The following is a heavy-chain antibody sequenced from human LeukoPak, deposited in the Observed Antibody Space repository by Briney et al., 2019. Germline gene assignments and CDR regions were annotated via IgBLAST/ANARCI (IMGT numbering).Heavy chain of an antibody. D-gene: IGHD6-19*01. Sequence: SETLSLTCTVSGGSIRSPSYYWGWIRQPPGKGLEWIGSIYYSGSTYYNPSLKTRVTISVDTSKNQFSLKLSSVTAADTAVYYFARHEQWLGSLDPWGQGTLVTVSS. J-gene: IGHJ5*02. CDR3: ARHEQWLGSLDP. CDR1: GGSIRSPSYY. CDR2: IYYSGST. V-gene: IGHV4-39*01.